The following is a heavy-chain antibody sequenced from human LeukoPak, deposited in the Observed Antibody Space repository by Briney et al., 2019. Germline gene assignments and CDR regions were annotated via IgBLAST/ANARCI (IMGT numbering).Heavy chain of an antibody. D-gene: IGHD1-26*01. V-gene: IGHV3-30*02. CDR3: AKNGWEPDLGFYYYYYMDV. CDR2: IRYDGSNK. CDR1: GFTFSSYG. J-gene: IGHJ6*03. Sequence: PGGSLRLSCAASGFTFSSYGMHWVRQAPGKGLEWVAFIRYDGSNKYYADSVKGRFTISRDNSKNTLYLQMNSLRAEDTAVYYCAKNGWEPDLGFYYYYYMDVWGKGTTVTVSS.